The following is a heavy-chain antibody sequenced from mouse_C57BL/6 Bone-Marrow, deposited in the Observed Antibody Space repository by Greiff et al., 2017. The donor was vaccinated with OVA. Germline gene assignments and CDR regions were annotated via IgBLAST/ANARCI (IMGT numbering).Heavy chain of an antibody. Sequence: VQLQQPGAELVKPGASVKLSCKASGYTFTSYWMHWVKQRPGQGLEWIGMIHPNSGSTNYNEKFKSKATLTVDKSSSTAYMQLSSLASEDSAVYYCARDYYCSSIAYWGQGTLVTVSA. J-gene: IGHJ3*01. V-gene: IGHV1-64*01. CDR1: GYTFTSYW. CDR3: ARDYYCSSIAY. D-gene: IGHD1-1*01. CDR2: IHPNSGST.